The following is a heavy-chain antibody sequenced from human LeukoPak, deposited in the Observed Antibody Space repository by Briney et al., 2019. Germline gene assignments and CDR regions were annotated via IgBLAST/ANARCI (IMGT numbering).Heavy chain of an antibody. CDR1: GFTFSNYE. V-gene: IGHV3-74*01. CDR2: INSDGSST. Sequence: GSLRLSCAASGFTFSNYEINWVRQGPGKGLVWVSRINSDGSSTRYADFVKGRFTISRDNAKNTLYLQMNSLRSEDTALYYCVRDNYYGMDVWGQGTTVTVSS. CDR3: VRDNYYGMDV. J-gene: IGHJ6*02.